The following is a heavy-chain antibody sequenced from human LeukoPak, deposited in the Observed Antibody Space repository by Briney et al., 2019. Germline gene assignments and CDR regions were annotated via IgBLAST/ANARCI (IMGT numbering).Heavy chain of an antibody. D-gene: IGHD6-19*01. CDR3: ARVLAWGTGWWENAFDI. V-gene: IGHV3-33*01. CDR1: GFTFSSYG. Sequence: GGSLRLSCVASGFTFSSYGMHWVRQAPGKGLEWVAIIWNDGSYKYYGDSVKGRFTISGDNSKNTLYLQMNGLRAEDTAIYYCARVLAWGTGWWENAFDIWGQGTTVTVSS. J-gene: IGHJ3*02. CDR2: IWNDGSYK.